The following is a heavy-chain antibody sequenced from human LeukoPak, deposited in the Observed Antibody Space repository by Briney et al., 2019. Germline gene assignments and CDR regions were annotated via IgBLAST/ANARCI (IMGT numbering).Heavy chain of an antibody. CDR1: AFIFSSYG. Sequence: QPGGSLRLSCAASAFIFSSYGMHWVRQAPGKGLEWVALISYDGSDKDYAKSVKGRFTISRDNSKNTLYLQMNSLRAEDTAVYYCAKDMSGGDCPDYWGQGTLVTVSS. CDR2: ISYDGSDK. J-gene: IGHJ4*02. CDR3: AKDMSGGDCPDY. V-gene: IGHV3-30*18. D-gene: IGHD2-21*01.